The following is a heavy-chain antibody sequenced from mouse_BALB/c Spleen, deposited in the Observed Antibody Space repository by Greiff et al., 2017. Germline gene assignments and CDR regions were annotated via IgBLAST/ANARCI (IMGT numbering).Heavy chain of an antibody. Sequence: EVMLVESGGGLVQPKGSLKLSCAASGFTFNTYAMHWVCQAPGKGLEWVARIRSKSNNYATYYADSVKDRFTISRDDSQSMLYLQMNNLKTEDTAMYYCVREYMGDAMDYWGQGTSVTVSS. CDR2: IRSKSNNYAT. CDR1: GFTFNTYA. V-gene: IGHV10-3*03. J-gene: IGHJ4*01. CDR3: VREYMGDAMDY.